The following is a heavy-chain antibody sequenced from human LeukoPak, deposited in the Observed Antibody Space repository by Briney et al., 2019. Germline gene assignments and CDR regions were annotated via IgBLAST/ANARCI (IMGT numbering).Heavy chain of an antibody. D-gene: IGHD3-10*01. CDR2: IRNDGSNH. CDR1: GFTFSHHG. CDR3: AKMGRGLLWFGETRGNAFDI. Sequence: GGSLRLSCAASGFTFSHHGMHWVRQAPGKGLEWVAFIRNDGSNHYYADSVKGRFTISRDNSKNTLYLQMNSLRAEDTAVYYCAKMGRGLLWFGETRGNAFDIWGQGTMVTVSS. V-gene: IGHV3-30*02. J-gene: IGHJ3*02.